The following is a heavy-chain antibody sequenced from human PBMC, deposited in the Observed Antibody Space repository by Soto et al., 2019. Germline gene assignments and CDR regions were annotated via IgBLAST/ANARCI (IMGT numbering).Heavy chain of an antibody. J-gene: IGHJ4*02. CDR2: INPNSGGT. Sequence: GASVKVSCKASGYTFTGYYMHWVRQAPGQGLEWMGWINPNSGGTNYAQKFQGRVTMTRDTSISTAYMELSRLRSDDTAVYYCARVYDFWSSYSNPFDYWGQGTLVTVSS. V-gene: IGHV1-2*02. CDR3: ARVYDFWSSYSNPFDY. CDR1: GYTFTGYY. D-gene: IGHD3-3*01.